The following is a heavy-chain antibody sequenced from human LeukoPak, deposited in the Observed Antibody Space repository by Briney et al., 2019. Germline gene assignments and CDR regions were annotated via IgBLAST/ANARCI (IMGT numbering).Heavy chain of an antibody. CDR2: ISVYNGNT. D-gene: IGHD6-19*01. CDR3: ARDSRYSSGWYDY. J-gene: IGHJ4*02. CDR1: GCTFTSYS. Sequence: ASVKVSCKASGCTFTSYSISWVRQAPGQGLEWMGWISVYNGNTNSAQKLQDRVTMTTDTSTSTAYMELRSLRSDDTAVYYCARDSRYSSGWYDYWGQGTLVTVSS. V-gene: IGHV1-18*01.